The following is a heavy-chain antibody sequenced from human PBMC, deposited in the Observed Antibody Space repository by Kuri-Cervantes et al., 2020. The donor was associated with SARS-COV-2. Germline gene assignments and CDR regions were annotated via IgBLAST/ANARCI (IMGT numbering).Heavy chain of an antibody. D-gene: IGHD6-19*01. CDR3: ARIASSSGWENFDY. V-gene: IGHV3-48*01. CDR1: GFTFSSYS. J-gene: IGHJ4*02. Sequence: GGSLRLSCAASGFTFSSYSMNWVRQAPGKGLGWVSYISSSSSTIYYADSVKGRFTISRDNAKNSLYLQMNSLRAEDPAVYYCARIASSSGWENFDYWGQGTLVTVSS. CDR2: ISSSSSTI.